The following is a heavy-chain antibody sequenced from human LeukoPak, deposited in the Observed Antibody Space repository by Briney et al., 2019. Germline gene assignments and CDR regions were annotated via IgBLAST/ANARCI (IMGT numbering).Heavy chain of an antibody. V-gene: IGHV3-66*02. CDR1: GFTVSSNY. CDR2: IYSGGST. D-gene: IGHD3-22*01. CDR3: ARSPYDSSGY. J-gene: IGHJ4*02. Sequence: PGGSLRLSCAASGFTVSSNYMSWVRQAPGKGLEWVSVIYSGGSTYYADSVKGRFTISRDNSKNALYLQMNSLRAEDTAVYYCARSPYDSSGYWGQGTLVTVSS.